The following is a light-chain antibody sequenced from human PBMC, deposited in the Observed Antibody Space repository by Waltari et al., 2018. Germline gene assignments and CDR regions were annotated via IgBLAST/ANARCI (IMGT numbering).Light chain of an antibody. CDR1: NSDVGNYNL. J-gene: IGLJ1*01. Sequence: QSALTQPASVSGTPGQSITIPCPGTNSDVGNYNLLSWYQHHPGEAPKLMICEVIKRPSGVSNRFSGSKSGNTASLTISGLQAEDEADYYCCSYAGSGTYVFGTGTKVTVL. V-gene: IGLV2-23*02. CDR2: EVI. CDR3: CSYAGSGTYV.